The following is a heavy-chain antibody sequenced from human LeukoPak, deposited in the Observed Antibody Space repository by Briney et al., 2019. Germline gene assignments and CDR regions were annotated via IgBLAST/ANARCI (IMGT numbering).Heavy chain of an antibody. Sequence: GESLKISCKGSGYSFTSYWIGWVRQMPGKGLEWMGIIYPGDSDTRYSPSFQGQVTISADKSISIAYLQWSSLKASDTAMYYCARLYYYDSSGYYPYFDCWGQGTLVTVSS. CDR2: IYPGDSDT. J-gene: IGHJ4*02. V-gene: IGHV5-51*01. CDR3: ARLYYYDSSGYYPYFDC. D-gene: IGHD3-22*01. CDR1: GYSFTSYW.